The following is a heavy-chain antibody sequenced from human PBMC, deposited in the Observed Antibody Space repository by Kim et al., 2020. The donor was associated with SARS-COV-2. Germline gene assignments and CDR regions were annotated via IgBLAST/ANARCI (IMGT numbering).Heavy chain of an antibody. CDR2: IYTSGST. J-gene: IGHJ6*02. V-gene: IGHV4-4*07. CDR3: ARAHRGSSPELLWFGELPGYGMDV. Sequence: SETLSLTCTVSGGSISSYYWSWIRQPAGKGLEWIGRIYTSGSTNYNPSLKSRVTMSVDTSKNQFSLKLSSVTAADTAVYYCARAHRGSSPELLWFGELPGYGMDVWGQGTTVTVSS. D-gene: IGHD3-10*01. CDR1: GGSISSYY.